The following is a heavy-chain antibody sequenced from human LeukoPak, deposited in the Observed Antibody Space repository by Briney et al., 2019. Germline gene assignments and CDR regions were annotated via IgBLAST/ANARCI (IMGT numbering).Heavy chain of an antibody. CDR1: GFTFSSYG. CDR3: AKDRGDGYNYDYYYGMDV. V-gene: IGHV3-30*18. D-gene: IGHD5-24*01. J-gene: IGHJ6*02. Sequence: PGRSLRLSCAASGFTFSSYGMHWVRQAPGKGLEWVAVISYDGSNKYYADSVKGRFTISRDNSKNTLYLQMSSLRAEDTAVYYCAKDRGDGYNYDYYYGMDVWGQGTTVTVSS. CDR2: ISYDGSNK.